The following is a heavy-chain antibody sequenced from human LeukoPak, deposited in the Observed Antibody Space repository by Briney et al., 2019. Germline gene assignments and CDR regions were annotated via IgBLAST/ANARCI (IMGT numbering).Heavy chain of an antibody. J-gene: IGHJ4*02. D-gene: IGHD3-22*01. CDR2: INPNSGGT. CDR1: GYTFTSYY. CDR3: ARGLSSGYYVDY. Sequence: ASVKVSCKASGYTFTSYYMHWVRQAPGQGLEWMGWINPNSGGTNYAQKFQGRVTMTRDTSISTAYMELSRLRSDDTAVYYCARGLSSGYYVDYWGQGTLVTVSS. V-gene: IGHV1-2*02.